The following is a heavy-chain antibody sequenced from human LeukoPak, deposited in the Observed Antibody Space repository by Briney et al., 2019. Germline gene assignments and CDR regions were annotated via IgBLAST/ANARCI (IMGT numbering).Heavy chain of an antibody. CDR3: ARWGGYCSGGSCYFDY. J-gene: IGHJ4*02. CDR2: AIIT. Sequence: AIITSYAASLKPRFTIYRENDKNTVYLQMNRLRGEDTAVYYCARWGGYCSGGSCYFDYWGQGTLVTVSS. D-gene: IGHD2-15*01. V-gene: IGHV3-74*01.